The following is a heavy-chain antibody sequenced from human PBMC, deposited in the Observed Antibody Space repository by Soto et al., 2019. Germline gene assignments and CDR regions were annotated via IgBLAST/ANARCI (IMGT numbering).Heavy chain of an antibody. J-gene: IGHJ5*02. CDR3: ARHILSFYYDSSGYSNWFDP. V-gene: IGHV4-59*08. CDR1: GGSISNFY. Sequence: SETLSLTCTVSGGSISNFYLSWIRQPPGKGLEWIGYIYYSGSTNYNPSLKSRVTISVDTSKNQFSLKLSSVTAADTAVYYCARHILSFYYDSSGYSNWFDPWGQGTLVTVS. D-gene: IGHD3-22*01. CDR2: IYYSGST.